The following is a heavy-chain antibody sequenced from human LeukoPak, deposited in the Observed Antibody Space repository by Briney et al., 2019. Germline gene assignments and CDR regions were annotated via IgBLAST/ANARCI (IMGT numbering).Heavy chain of an antibody. CDR1: GFTFSSYA. J-gene: IGHJ4*02. D-gene: IGHD6-19*01. CDR3: ATLLPRIRSGWSPYFDS. V-gene: IGHV3-23*01. Sequence: GGSLRLSCAASGFTFSSYAMSWVRQAPGKGLEWVSLIGTSGATTYYADSVKGRFTISRDNSKNTLFLQMKSLRAEDTAIYYCATLLPRIRSGWSPYFDSWGQGTLVTVSS. CDR2: IGTSGATT.